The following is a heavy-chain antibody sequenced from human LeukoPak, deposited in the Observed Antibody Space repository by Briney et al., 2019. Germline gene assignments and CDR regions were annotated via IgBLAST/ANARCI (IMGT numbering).Heavy chain of an antibody. J-gene: IGHJ4*02. CDR2: IYTSGST. D-gene: IGHD1-26*01. V-gene: IGHV4-4*07. Sequence: PSETLSLTCTVSSGSISNYYWSWIRQPAGKGLEWIGRIYTSGSTNYNPSLKSRVTISVGTSKNQFSLKLSSVTAADTAVYYCARDDRGATLDYWGQGTLVTVSS. CDR1: SGSISNYY. CDR3: ARDDRGATLDY.